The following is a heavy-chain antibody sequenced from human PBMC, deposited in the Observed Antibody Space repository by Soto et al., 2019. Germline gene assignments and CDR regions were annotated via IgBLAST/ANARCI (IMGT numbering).Heavy chain of an antibody. CDR2: IYYSGST. J-gene: IGHJ5*02. D-gene: IGHD2-15*01. Sequence: PSETLSLTCTVSGGSISSGGYYWSWIRQHPGKGLEWIGYIYYSGSTYYNPSLKSRVTISVDTSKNQFSLKLSSVTAADTAVYYCARTLVVVAATLNWFDPVGQGTLVTVSS. CDR1: GGSISSGGYY. V-gene: IGHV4-31*03. CDR3: ARTLVVVAATLNWFDP.